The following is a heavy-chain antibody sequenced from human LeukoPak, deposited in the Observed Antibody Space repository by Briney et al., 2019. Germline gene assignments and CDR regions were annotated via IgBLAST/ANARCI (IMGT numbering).Heavy chain of an antibody. CDR1: GGSISSSSYY. CDR3: ARDLVAGTNQH. Sequence: SETLSLTCTVSGGSISSSSYYWGWIRQPPGKGLEWIGEINHSGSTNYNPSLKSRVTISVDTSKNQFSLKLSSVTAADTAVYYCARDLVAGTNQHWGQGTLVTVSS. J-gene: IGHJ1*01. CDR2: INHSGST. D-gene: IGHD6-19*01. V-gene: IGHV4-39*07.